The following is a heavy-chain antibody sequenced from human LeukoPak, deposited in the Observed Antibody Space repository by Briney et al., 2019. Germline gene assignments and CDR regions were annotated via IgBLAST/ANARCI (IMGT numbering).Heavy chain of an antibody. CDR2: IWYDGSNK. D-gene: IGHD5-18*01. J-gene: IGHJ4*02. V-gene: IGHV3-33*01. CDR3: ARAQEQEQLWSFDY. CDR1: GLTFTSYG. Sequence: PGRSLRLACAASGLTFTSYGMHWVRPAPGKGLEWVAVIWYDGSNKYYADSVKGRFTISRDNSKNTLYLQMNSLRAEDTAVYYCARAQEQEQLWSFDYWGQGTLVTVSS.